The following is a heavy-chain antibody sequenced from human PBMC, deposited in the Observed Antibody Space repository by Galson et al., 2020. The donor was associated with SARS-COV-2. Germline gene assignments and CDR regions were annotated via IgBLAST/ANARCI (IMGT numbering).Heavy chain of an antibody. CDR3: ARVPVRGCKGAFDI. CDR1: GGSISSYY. J-gene: IGHJ3*02. D-gene: IGHD3-10*01. V-gene: IGHV4-4*07. CDR2: IYTSGST. Sequence: ASETLSLTCTVSGGSISSYYWSWIRQPAGKGLEWIGRIYTSGSTNYNPSLKSRVTMSVDTSKNQFSLKLSSVTAADTAVYYCARVPVRGCKGAFDIWGQGTMVTVSS.